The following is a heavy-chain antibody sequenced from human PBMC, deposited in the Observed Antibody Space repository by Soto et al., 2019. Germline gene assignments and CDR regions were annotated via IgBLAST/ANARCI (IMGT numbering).Heavy chain of an antibody. D-gene: IGHD3-10*01. J-gene: IGHJ4*02. CDR3: ARDGRNYGSGSYYLV. V-gene: IGHV1-69*13. CDR2: IIPIFGTA. Sequence: GASVKVSCKASGYTFTNYAVHWVRQAPGQGLEWMGGIIPIFGTANYAQKFQGRVTITADESTSTAYMELSSLRSEDTAVYYCARDGRNYGSGSYYLVWGQGTLVTVSS. CDR1: GYTFTNYA.